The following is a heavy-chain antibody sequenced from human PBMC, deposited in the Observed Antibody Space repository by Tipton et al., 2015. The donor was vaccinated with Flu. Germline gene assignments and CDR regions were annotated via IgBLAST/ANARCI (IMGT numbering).Heavy chain of an antibody. CDR1: GYTLTNYD. V-gene: IGHV1-18*01. D-gene: IGHD3-16*01. CDR3: ARVDSIWGEQPKYFFDF. Sequence: QLVQSGAEVKKPGASVKVSCKASGYTLTNYDVSWVRQAPGQGLEWVGWISNAYRSSTNYAQKLQGRVTMTTDTSTNTAYMELRSLRSDDTAVYFCARVDSIWGEQPKYFFDFWGQGTLVTVSS. J-gene: IGHJ4*02. CDR2: ISNAYRSST.